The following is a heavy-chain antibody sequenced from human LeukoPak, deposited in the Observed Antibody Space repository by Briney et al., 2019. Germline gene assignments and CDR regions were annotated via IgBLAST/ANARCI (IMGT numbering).Heavy chain of an antibody. Sequence: GGSLRLSCAASGFIFSTYIVHWVRQGPGKGLEWVAVISNDGSHRYYADSVKGRFTISRDNSKNTLYLQMNSLRAEDTAVYYCARDRIRAVAGSGYFGYWGQGTLVTVSS. J-gene: IGHJ4*02. CDR1: GFIFSTYI. D-gene: IGHD6-19*01. CDR2: ISNDGSHR. V-gene: IGHV3-30*04. CDR3: ARDRIRAVAGSGYFGY.